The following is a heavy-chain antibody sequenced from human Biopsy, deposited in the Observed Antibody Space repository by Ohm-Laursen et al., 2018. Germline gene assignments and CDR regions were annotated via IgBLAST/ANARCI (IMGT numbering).Heavy chain of an antibody. CDR3: AHGSGSYYKWDF. V-gene: IGHV4-59*08. J-gene: IGHJ4*02. CDR2: VFDRGTT. CDR1: GDSITRSY. D-gene: IGHD3-10*01. Sequence: SETLSLTCTLSGDSITRSYWSWIRQSPGKGLEWIGHVFDRGTTNYNPSVRSRFTMSEDTSKKQFSLKMTSVTAADTAIYYCAHGSGSYYKWDFWGRGSLVTVSS.